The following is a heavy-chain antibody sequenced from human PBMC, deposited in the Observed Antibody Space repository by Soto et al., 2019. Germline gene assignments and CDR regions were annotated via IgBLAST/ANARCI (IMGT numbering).Heavy chain of an antibody. V-gene: IGHV3-23*01. Sequence: EVQLLESGGGLVQPGGSLTLSCAASGFTFSNYAMSWVRQAPGKGLQWVSGISGSGGSTYYADSVKGRFTISRDNSKNTLYLLMNSLRPEDTAVYFCAKDLVAAAASWGQGSLVTVS. CDR2: ISGSGGST. CDR3: AKDLVAAAAS. D-gene: IGHD6-13*01. CDR1: GFTFSNYA. J-gene: IGHJ5*02.